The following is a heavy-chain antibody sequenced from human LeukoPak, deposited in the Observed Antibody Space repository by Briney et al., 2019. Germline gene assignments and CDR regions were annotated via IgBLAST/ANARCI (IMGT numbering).Heavy chain of an antibody. J-gene: IGHJ4*02. D-gene: IGHD5-18*01. CDR1: GFTFSDYW. V-gene: IGHV3-7*04. Sequence: PGESLRLSCAASGFTFSDYWMSWVRQAPGKGLEWVANIQQDGSEKYYVDSVKGRFTISRDNAKKTLFLQVSSLRGEDTAVYYCARDRGVSYGIDFWGQGTLVTVSA. CDR2: IQQDGSEK. CDR3: ARDRGVSYGIDF.